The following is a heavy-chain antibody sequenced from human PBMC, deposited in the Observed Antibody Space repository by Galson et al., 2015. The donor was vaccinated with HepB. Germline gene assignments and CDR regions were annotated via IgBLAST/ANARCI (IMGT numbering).Heavy chain of an antibody. CDR1: GYTFTDYY. J-gene: IGHJ6*02. CDR2: VDPEDGAT. D-gene: IGHD1-1*01. Sequence: VKVSCKVSGYTFTDYYMHWVQQAPGKGLEWMGLVDPEDGATIYAEKFQGRVTITADTSTDTAYMELSSPRSEDTAVYYCARNDDTYGYYGMDVWGQGTTVTVSS. CDR3: ARNDDTYGYYGMDV. V-gene: IGHV1-69-2*01.